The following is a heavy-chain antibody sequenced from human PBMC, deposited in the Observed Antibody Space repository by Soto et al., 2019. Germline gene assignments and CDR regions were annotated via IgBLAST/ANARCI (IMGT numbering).Heavy chain of an antibody. D-gene: IGHD1-1*01. CDR2: IYYSGNT. CDR1: GGSINSGNYF. Sequence: SETLSLTCTVSGGSINSGNYFWSWIRQPPGKGLEWIGYIYYSGNTYYNPSLKSRVTISVDTSKNQFSLRLASVTAADTAVYYCARTLPNRQLFDSWSQGTLVTVSS. CDR3: ARTLPNRQLFDS. J-gene: IGHJ4*02. V-gene: IGHV4-30-4*02.